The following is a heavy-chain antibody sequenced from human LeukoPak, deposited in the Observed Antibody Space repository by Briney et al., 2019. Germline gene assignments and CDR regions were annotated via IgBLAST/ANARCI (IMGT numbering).Heavy chain of an antibody. CDR1: GFTFSDHY. D-gene: IGHD2-15*01. J-gene: IGHJ4*02. CDR3: AKRLGYCSGGSCPKTIDY. Sequence: PGGSLRLSCAASGFTFSDHYMDWVRQAPGKGLEWVGRTRNKANIYTTEYAASVKGRFTISRDDSKNSLYLQMNSLRAEDTAVYYCAKRLGYCSGGSCPKTIDYWGQGTLVTVSS. V-gene: IGHV3-72*01. CDR2: TRNKANIYTT.